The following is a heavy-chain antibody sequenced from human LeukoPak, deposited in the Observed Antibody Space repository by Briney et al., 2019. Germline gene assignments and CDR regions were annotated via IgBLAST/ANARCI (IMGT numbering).Heavy chain of an antibody. J-gene: IGHJ4*02. CDR2: INPSGGST. CDR1: GYTFTSYY. CDR3: ARDRDCSGGSCYQHSVYYFDY. Sequence: ASVKVSCRASGYTFTSYYMHWVRQAPGQGLEWMGIINPSGGSTSYAQKFQGRVTMTRDMSTSTVYMELSSLRSEDTAVYYCARDRDCSGGSCYQHSVYYFDYWGQGTLVTVSS. D-gene: IGHD2-15*01. V-gene: IGHV1-46*01.